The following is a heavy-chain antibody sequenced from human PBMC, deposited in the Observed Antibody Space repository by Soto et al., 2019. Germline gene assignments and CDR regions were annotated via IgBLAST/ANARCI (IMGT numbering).Heavy chain of an antibody. CDR1: GYTFTSYG. D-gene: IGHD3-3*01. J-gene: IGHJ6*02. V-gene: IGHV1-18*04. Sequence: ASVKVSCTASGYTFTSYGISWVRQAPGQGLEWMGWISAYNGNTNYAQKLQGRVTMTTDTSTSTAYMELRSLRSDDTAVYYCARGGASNTIFGVVDYYYHYGMDVWGQGNTVTV. CDR2: ISAYNGNT. CDR3: ARGGASNTIFGVVDYYYHYGMDV.